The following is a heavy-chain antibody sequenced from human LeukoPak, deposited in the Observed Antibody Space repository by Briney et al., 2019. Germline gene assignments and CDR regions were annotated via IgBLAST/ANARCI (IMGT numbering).Heavy chain of an antibody. CDR3: VKSNWASYWYFDL. Sequence: GGSLRLSCAASGFTVSSDHMSWVRQAPGKGLEWVSVTYSGGSAYYADSVKGRFTISRDNSKNTLFSQMNSLRAEDTAVYYCVKSNWASYWYFDLWGRGTLVTVSS. CDR1: GFTVSSDH. V-gene: IGHV3-53*01. CDR2: TYSGGSA. D-gene: IGHD2-8*01. J-gene: IGHJ2*01.